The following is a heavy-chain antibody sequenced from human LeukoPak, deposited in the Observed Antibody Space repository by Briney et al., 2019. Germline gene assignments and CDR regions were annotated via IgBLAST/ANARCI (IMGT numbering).Heavy chain of an antibody. D-gene: IGHD3-10*01. V-gene: IGHV1-18*01. J-gene: IGHJ4*02. CDR2: ISAYNGNT. CDR3: ARWEVTMEQGYFDY. CDR1: GYTFTSYG. Sequence: GASVKVPCKASGYTFTSYGISWVRQAPGQGLEWMGWISAYNGNTNYAQKLQGRVTMTTDTSTSTAYMELRSLRSDDTAVYYCARWEVTMEQGYFDYWGQGTLVTVSS.